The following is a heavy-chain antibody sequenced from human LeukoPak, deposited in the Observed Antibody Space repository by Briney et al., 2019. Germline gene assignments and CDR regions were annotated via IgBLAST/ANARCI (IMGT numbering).Heavy chain of an antibody. Sequence: NPSETLSLTCTVSGGSIRTYYWSWIRQPPGKGLEWIGYIYYSGSTNCNPSLKSRVTISVDTSKNQFSLKLSSVTAADTAVYYCARVYYSSSYDYWYFDLWGQGTLVTVSS. CDR1: GGSIRTYY. CDR3: ARVYYSSSYDYWYFDL. CDR2: IYYSGST. J-gene: IGHJ2*01. D-gene: IGHD6-13*01. V-gene: IGHV4-59*01.